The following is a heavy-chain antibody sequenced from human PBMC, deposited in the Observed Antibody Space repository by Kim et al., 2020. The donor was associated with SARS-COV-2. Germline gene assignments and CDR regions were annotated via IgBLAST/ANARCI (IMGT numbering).Heavy chain of an antibody. D-gene: IGHD3-9*01. Sequence: GGSLRLSCAASGFTFSSYSMNWVRQAPGKGLEWVSSISSSSSYIYYAYSVKGRFTISRDNAKNSLYLQMNSLRAEDTAVYYCARETYYDIFEGPPVDYWGQGTLVTVSS. J-gene: IGHJ4*02. CDR3: ARETYYDIFEGPPVDY. V-gene: IGHV3-21*01. CDR1: GFTFSSYS. CDR2: ISSSSSYI.